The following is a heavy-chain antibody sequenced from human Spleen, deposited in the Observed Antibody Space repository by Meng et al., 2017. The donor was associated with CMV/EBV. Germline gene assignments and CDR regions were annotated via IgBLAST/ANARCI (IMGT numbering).Heavy chain of an antibody. J-gene: IGHJ4*02. CDR3: ARGRDYYDVTSGIDY. V-gene: IGHV3-30*04. Sequence: SGFTFSSYAMHWVRQAPGKGLEWVAVMSYDGSYTYYADSVLGRFTISRDNSKSTLSLQMNSLRAEDTAVYYCARGRDYYDVTSGIDYWGQGTLVTVSS. CDR2: MSYDGSYT. D-gene: IGHD3-16*01. CDR1: GFTFSSYA.